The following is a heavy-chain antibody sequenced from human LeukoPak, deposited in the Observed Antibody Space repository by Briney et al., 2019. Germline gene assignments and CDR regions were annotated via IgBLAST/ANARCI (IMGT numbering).Heavy chain of an antibody. CDR1: GFTFSSYG. J-gene: IGHJ4*02. Sequence: GGSLSLSCAASGFTFSSYGMHWVRQAPGKGLEWVAVISYDGSNKYYADSVKGRFTISRDNSKNTLYLQMNSLRAEDTAVYYCAKDLGCSSTSCYAGFDYWGQGTLVTVSS. CDR2: ISYDGSNK. CDR3: AKDLGCSSTSCYAGFDY. D-gene: IGHD2-2*01. V-gene: IGHV3-30*18.